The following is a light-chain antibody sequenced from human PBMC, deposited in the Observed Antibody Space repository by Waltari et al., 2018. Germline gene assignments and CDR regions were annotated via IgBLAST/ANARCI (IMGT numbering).Light chain of an antibody. Sequence: EIVLTQSPGTLSLSPGERATLPCRASQRFGRYLVWYQQKPGQPPRLLIYGASSRAAGIPDRFSGSGSGTDFSLTISRLEPEDFAVYYCQNHERLPAVFGQGTKVEIK. CDR1: QRFGRY. J-gene: IGKJ1*01. CDR2: GAS. CDR3: QNHERLPAV. V-gene: IGKV3-20*01.